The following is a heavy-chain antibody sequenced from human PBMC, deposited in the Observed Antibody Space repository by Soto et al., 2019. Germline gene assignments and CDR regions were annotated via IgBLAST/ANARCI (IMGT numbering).Heavy chain of an antibody. J-gene: IGHJ4*02. D-gene: IGHD4-4*01. CDR2: ISSSGSTI. CDR1: GFTFSSYE. Sequence: PGGSLRLSCAASGFTFSSYEMNWVRQAPGRGLEWVSYISSSGSTIYYADSVKGRFTISRDNAKNSLYLQMNSLRAEDTAVYYCVRVEMEMTTIGNYWGQGTLVTVSS. V-gene: IGHV3-48*03. CDR3: VRVEMEMTTIGNY.